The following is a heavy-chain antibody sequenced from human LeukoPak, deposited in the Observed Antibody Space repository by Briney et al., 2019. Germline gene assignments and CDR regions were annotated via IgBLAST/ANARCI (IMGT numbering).Heavy chain of an antibody. CDR3: AKDSYYDILTGYYKGGYY. J-gene: IGHJ4*02. D-gene: IGHD3-9*01. CDR1: GFTFTSYW. V-gene: IGHV3-74*01. CDR2: INSDGSRT. Sequence: GGSLRLSCAASGFTFTSYWMHWVRQAPGKGLVWVSRINSDGSRTSYADSVKGRFTISRDNAKNTLYLQMNSLRAEDTAVYYCAKDSYYDILTGYYKGGYYWGQGTLVTVSS.